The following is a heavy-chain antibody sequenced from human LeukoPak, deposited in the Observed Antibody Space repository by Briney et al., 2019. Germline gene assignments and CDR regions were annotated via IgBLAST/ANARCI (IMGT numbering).Heavy chain of an antibody. CDR2: IYPGDSDT. CDR3: ARHSQPLDGNPYSSGWYIDP. Sequence: GESLKISCKGSGYSFTSYWIAWVRQMPGKGLEWMGIIYPGDSDTRYSPSFQGQVTISADKSISTAYLQWSSLKASDTAMYYCARHSQPLDGNPYSSGWYIDPWGQGTLVTVSS. V-gene: IGHV5-51*01. D-gene: IGHD6-19*01. CDR1: GYSFTSYW. J-gene: IGHJ5*02.